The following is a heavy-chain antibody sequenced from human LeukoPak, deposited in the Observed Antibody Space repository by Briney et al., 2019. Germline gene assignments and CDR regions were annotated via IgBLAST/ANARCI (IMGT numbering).Heavy chain of an antibody. CDR1: GFTFSSYW. D-gene: IGHD3-9*01. V-gene: IGHV3-74*01. CDR2: INSDGSST. J-gene: IGHJ4*02. Sequence: GGSLRLSCAASGFTFSSYWMHWVRQAPGKGLVWVSRINSDGSSTSYADSVKGRFTISRDNAKNTLYLQMNSLRAEDPAVYYCARDPTYDILTGYTDYWGQGTLVTVSS. CDR3: ARDPTYDILTGYTDY.